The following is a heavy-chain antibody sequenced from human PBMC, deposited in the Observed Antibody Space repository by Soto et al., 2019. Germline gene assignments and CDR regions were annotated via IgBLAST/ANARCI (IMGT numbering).Heavy chain of an antibody. V-gene: IGHV1-2*02. D-gene: IGHD5-12*01. CDR1: GYTFTGYY. CDR2: INPNSGGT. Sequence: ASVKVSCKASGYTFTGYYMHWVRQAPGQGLEWMGWINPNSGGTNYAQKFQGRVTMTRDTSISTAYMELSRLRSDDTAVYYCAREKTAAIRRDGYDAFDIWGQGTMVTVSS. J-gene: IGHJ3*02. CDR3: AREKTAAIRRDGYDAFDI.